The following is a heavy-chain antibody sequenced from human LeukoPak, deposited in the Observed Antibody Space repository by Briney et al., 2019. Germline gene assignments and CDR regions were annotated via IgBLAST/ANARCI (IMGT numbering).Heavy chain of an antibody. CDR3: ATYCSSTSCYTIDAFDI. D-gene: IGHD2-2*02. Sequence: GASVKVSCKVSGYTLTELSMHWVRQAPGKGLEWMGGFDPEDGETIYAQKFQGRVTMTEDTSTDTAYMELSSLRSEDTAVYYCATYCSSTSCYTIDAFDIWGQGTMVTVSS. CDR1: GYTLTELS. V-gene: IGHV1-24*01. J-gene: IGHJ3*02. CDR2: FDPEDGET.